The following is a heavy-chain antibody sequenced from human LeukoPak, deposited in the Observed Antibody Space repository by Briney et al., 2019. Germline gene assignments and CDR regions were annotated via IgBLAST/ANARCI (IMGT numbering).Heavy chain of an antibody. D-gene: IGHD6-13*01. CDR2: ISYDGSNK. Sequence: GGSLRLSCAASGFTFSSYDMHWVRQAPGKGLEWVAIISYDGSNKYYADSMKGRFTISRDNSKNTLYLQMNGLRGEDTALYYCARTTAAAGFDYWGQGTLVTVFS. CDR3: ARTTAAAGFDY. CDR1: GFTFSSYD. V-gene: IGHV3-30*03. J-gene: IGHJ4*02.